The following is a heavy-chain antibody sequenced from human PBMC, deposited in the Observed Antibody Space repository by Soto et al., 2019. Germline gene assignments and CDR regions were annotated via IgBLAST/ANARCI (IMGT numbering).Heavy chain of an antibody. V-gene: IGHV3-53*01. J-gene: IGHJ4*02. Sequence: GGSLRLSCAASGFTVSGDYVSWVRQAPGKGLECVSVIHFGGNTYYADSVKGRFTVSRDNSKNPLYLQMNSLRVEDTAIYFCTKVSPQWLVHDYWGQGTLVTVSS. CDR1: GFTVSGDY. CDR2: IHFGGNT. D-gene: IGHD6-19*01. CDR3: TKVSPQWLVHDY.